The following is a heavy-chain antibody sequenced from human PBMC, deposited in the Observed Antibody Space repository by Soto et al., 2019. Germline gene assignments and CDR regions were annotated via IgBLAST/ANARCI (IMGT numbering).Heavy chain of an antibody. J-gene: IGHJ4*02. CDR1: RGSISSYY. D-gene: IGHD3-16*01. CDR2: ITHSGST. V-gene: IGHV4-59*01. CDR3: ASIPRGPTFCWVDH. Sequence: QVQLQESGPGLVKPSETLSLACTVSRGSISSYYWSWFRQTPGKGLEWIGYITHSGSTKYNPSLESRVMVSIDTSRQQFSLRLISVTAADTAVYYCASIPRGPTFCWVDHWGQGSLVIVSS.